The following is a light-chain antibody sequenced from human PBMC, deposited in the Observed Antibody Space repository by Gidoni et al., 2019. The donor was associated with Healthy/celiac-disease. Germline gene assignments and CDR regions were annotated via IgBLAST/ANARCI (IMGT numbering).Light chain of an antibody. V-gene: IGKV1-39*01. CDR1: QSISSY. Sequence: DIQMTQSPSSLSASVGDRVTITCRASQSISSYLNWSQQKPGKAPKLLIYAAASLQSGVPSRFRGSGSGTDFTLTISSLQPEDFATYYCQQSYSTPPTFGGGTKVEIK. J-gene: IGKJ4*01. CDR2: AAA. CDR3: QQSYSTPPT.